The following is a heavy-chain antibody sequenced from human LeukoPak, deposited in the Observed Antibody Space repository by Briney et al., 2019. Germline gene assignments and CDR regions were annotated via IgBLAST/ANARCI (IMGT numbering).Heavy chain of an antibody. Sequence: SETLSLTCTVSGGSISSYYWSWIRQPPGKGLEWIGYIYYSGSTNYNPSLKSRVTISVDTSKNQFSLKLSSVTAADTAVYYCARAHDYGDYDSSYMDVWGKGTMVTVSS. CDR3: ARAHDYGDYDSSYMDV. V-gene: IGHV4-59*01. D-gene: IGHD4-17*01. CDR1: GGSISSYY. CDR2: IYYSGST. J-gene: IGHJ6*03.